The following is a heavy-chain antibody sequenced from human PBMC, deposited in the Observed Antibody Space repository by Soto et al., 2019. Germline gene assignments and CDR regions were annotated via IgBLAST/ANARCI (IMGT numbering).Heavy chain of an antibody. CDR3: ARHIYYYLT. CDR2: IYYSGST. Sequence: PSETLSLTCNVSGGSISTSGYYWGWLRQPPGKGLEWIASIYYSGSTYYNPSLKSRVTIAAHTSKNQISLKLSSADVADTAVYYCARHIYYYLTWGQGTLVTVSS. V-gene: IGHV4-39*01. J-gene: IGHJ5*02. D-gene: IGHD3-10*01. CDR1: GGSISTSGYY.